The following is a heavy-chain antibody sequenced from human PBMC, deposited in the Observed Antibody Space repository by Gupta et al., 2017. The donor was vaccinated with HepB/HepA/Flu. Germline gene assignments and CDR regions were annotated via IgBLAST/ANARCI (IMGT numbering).Heavy chain of an antibody. CDR1: GFTVSSNY. Sequence: EVQLVESGGGLIQPGGSLRLSCAASGFTVSSNYMSWVRQAPGKGLEWVSIIYSGGSTYYYADSVKGRFTISRDNSKNKLYLQMNSRRAEDTAVYYCARNVEYCSSTSCFFAFDIWGQGTTVNVSS. CDR2: IYSGGST. J-gene: IGHJ3*02. D-gene: IGHD2-2*01. CDR3: ARNVEYCSSTSCFFAFDI. V-gene: IGHV3-53*01.